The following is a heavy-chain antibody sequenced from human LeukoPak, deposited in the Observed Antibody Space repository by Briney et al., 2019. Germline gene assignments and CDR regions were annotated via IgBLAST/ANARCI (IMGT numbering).Heavy chain of an antibody. CDR3: VRDATYYDFWSGYHDRRESFQH. CDR2: IKQDGSEK. D-gene: IGHD3-3*01. V-gene: IGHV3-7*01. J-gene: IGHJ1*01. Sequence: GGSLRLSCTASGFTFSSYWMSWVRQAPGMGLEWVANIKQDGSEKYYVDSVKGRFTISRDNAKNSLYLQMISLRAEDTAVYYCVRDATYYDFWSGYHDRRESFQHWGQGTLVTVSS. CDR1: GFTFSSYW.